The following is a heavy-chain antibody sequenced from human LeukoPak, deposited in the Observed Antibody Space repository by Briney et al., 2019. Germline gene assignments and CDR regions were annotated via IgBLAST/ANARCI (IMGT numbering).Heavy chain of an antibody. V-gene: IGHV1-2*02. D-gene: IGHD3-22*01. CDR3: ARLRYDSSSYYF. J-gene: IGHJ4*02. Sequence: ASGKASCKAFGYTVTRYYMHWGRRAPGQGLEWMGWIDPNSGGTNYAQKFQARITMTRDTPISTAYVERSRLRSDDTSVYYSARLRYDSSSYYFWGQGTLVTVSS. CDR1: GYTVTRYY. CDR2: IDPNSGGT.